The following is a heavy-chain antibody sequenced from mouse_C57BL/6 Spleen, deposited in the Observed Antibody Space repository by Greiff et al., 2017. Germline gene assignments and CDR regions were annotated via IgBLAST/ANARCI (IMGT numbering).Heavy chain of an antibody. CDR2: INPNFGTT. CDR3: ARGYYDRSRYYAMEY. J-gene: IGHJ4*01. D-gene: IGHD1-1*01. Sequence: EVKLQESGPELVKPGASVKISCKASGYSFTDYNLNSVKQSNGQSLEWIGVINPNFGTTSYNQKFKGKATLTVDQSSSTAYMQLSSLTSEDSAVYYCARGYYDRSRYYAMEYRGQGSSVTVSS. CDR1: GYSFTDYN. V-gene: IGHV1-39*01.